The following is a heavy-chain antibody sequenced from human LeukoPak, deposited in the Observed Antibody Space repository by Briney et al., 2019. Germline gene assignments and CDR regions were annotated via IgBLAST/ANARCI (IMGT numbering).Heavy chain of an antibody. CDR2: IYYSGST. D-gene: IGHD3-10*01. CDR1: GGSISSYY. CDR3: ARLGYYGSGSLVDYFDY. J-gene: IGHJ4*02. V-gene: IGHV4-59*08. Sequence: SETLSLTCTVSGGSISSYYWSWIRQPPGKGLEWIGYIYYSGSTNYNPSLKSRVTISVDTSKNQFSLKLSSVTAADTAVYYCARLGYYGSGSLVDYFDYWGQGTLVTVSS.